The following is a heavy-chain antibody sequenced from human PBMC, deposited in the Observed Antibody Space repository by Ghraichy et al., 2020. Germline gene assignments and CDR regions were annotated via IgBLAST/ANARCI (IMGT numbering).Heavy chain of an antibody. Sequence: SETLSLTCAVYGGSFSGYYWSWIRQPPGKRLEWIGEINHSGSTNYNPSLKSRVTISVDTSKNQFSLKLSSVTAADTAVYYCARLYYDFWSGYRGLYYGMDVWGQGTTVTVPS. J-gene: IGHJ6*02. CDR3: ARLYYDFWSGYRGLYYGMDV. CDR1: GGSFSGYY. CDR2: INHSGST. V-gene: IGHV4-34*01. D-gene: IGHD3-3*01.